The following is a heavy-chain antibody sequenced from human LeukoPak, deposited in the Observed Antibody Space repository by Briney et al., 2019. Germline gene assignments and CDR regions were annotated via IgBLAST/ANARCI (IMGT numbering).Heavy chain of an antibody. J-gene: IGHJ4*02. V-gene: IGHV1-2*02. D-gene: IGHD6-13*01. CDR2: INPNSGGT. CDR3: ARGGGGQYSSSWYYFDY. Sequence: ASVKVSCKASGYTFTGYYMRWVRQAPGQGLEWMGWINPNSGGTNYAQKFQGRVTMTRDTSISTAYMELSRLRSDDTAVYYCARGGGGQYSSSWYYFDYWGQGTLVTVSS. CDR1: GYTFTGYY.